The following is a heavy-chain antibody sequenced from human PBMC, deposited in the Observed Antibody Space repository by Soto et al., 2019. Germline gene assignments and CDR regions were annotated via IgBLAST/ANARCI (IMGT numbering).Heavy chain of an antibody. CDR1: GYTLTELS. V-gene: IGHV1-24*01. J-gene: IGHJ4*02. CDR3: ATADYYYDSSGYYRFDF. CDR2: FDPEDGET. D-gene: IGHD3-22*01. Sequence: ASVKVSCKVSGYTLTELSMHWVRQAPGKGLEWMGGFDPEDGETIYAQKFQGRVTMTEDTPTDTAYIELNSLRSEDTAVYYCATADYYYDSSGYYRFDFRGQGTLVTVSS.